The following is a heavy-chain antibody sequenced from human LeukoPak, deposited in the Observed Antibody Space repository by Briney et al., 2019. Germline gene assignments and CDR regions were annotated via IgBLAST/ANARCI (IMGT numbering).Heavy chain of an antibody. J-gene: IGHJ4*02. CDR3: AKDRVAAQGDYFDY. D-gene: IGHD6-19*01. Sequence: PGGSLRLSCAASGFTFSSYAMPWVRQAPGKGLEWVAVISYDGSNKYYADSVKGRFTISRDNSKNTLYLQMNSLRAEDTAVYYRAKDRVAAQGDYFDYWGQGTLVTVSS. CDR1: GFTFSSYA. CDR2: ISYDGSNK. V-gene: IGHV3-30-3*01.